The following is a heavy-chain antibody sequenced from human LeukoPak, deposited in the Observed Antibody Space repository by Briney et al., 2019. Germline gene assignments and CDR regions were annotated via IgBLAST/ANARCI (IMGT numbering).Heavy chain of an antibody. V-gene: IGHV4-59*08. CDR3: ARQVDDYGDYYFDY. Sequence: SETLSLTCSVSSGSISSYYWSWIRQPPAKGLEWIGYIYYSGSTNYNPSLKSRVTISVDTSKNQFSLKLSSVTAADTAVYYCARQVDDYGDYYFDYWGQGTLVTVSS. J-gene: IGHJ4*02. D-gene: IGHD4-17*01. CDR2: IYYSGST. CDR1: SGSISSYY.